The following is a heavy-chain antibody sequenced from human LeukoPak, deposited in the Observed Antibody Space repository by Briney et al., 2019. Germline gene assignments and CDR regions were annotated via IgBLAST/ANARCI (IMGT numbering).Heavy chain of an antibody. CDR1: GFTFSSYG. Sequence: SGGSLRLSCAASGFTFSSYGMHWLRQAPGKGLEWVAVISYDGSNKYYADSVKGRFTISRDNSKNTLYLQMNSLRAEDTAVYYCAREVRIAAGGTSWYFDLWGRGTLVTVSS. CDR2: ISYDGSNK. J-gene: IGHJ2*01. D-gene: IGHD6-13*01. V-gene: IGHV3-30*03. CDR3: AREVRIAAGGTSWYFDL.